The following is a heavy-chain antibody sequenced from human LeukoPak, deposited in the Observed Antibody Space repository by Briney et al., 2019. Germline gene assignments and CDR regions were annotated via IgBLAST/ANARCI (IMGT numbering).Heavy chain of an antibody. CDR1: EFTFSNNW. Sequence: GGSLRLSCVVSEFTFSNNWMSWLRQAPGKGLERVTHTNQDGSKNYYVDSVKGRFTISRDNAKNSLYLQMNSLRAEDAAVYYCATTVAGYPDDYLDFWGQGTLVTVSS. CDR3: ATTVAGYPDDYLDF. CDR2: TNQDGSKN. J-gene: IGHJ4*02. V-gene: IGHV3-7*01. D-gene: IGHD6-19*01.